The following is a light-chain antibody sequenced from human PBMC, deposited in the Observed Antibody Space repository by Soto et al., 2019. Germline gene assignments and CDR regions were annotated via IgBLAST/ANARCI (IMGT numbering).Light chain of an antibody. CDR3: QAYVYSLTASV. Sequence: QSVLTQPPSVPWAPVQRVTIPCTVNSSNLGAGYDVHWYQQLPGTAPKLVIYGNRNWPSGVPERFSGSKSGTSGSLAITGLQAEDEGDSYCQAYVYSLTASVFGGGTKLTVL. V-gene: IGLV1-40*01. CDR1: SSNLGAGYD. J-gene: IGLJ3*02. CDR2: GNR.